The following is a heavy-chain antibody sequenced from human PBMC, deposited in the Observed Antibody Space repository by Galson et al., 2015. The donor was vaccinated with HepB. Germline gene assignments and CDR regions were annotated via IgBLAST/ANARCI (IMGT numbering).Heavy chain of an antibody. CDR3: ARARGVRGITRDYFDY. CDR1: GFSVSNYY. D-gene: IGHD3-10*01. J-gene: IGHJ4*02. Sequence: SLRLSCAVSGFSVSNYYMGWVRQAPGKGLDWVSVIYTGGSTYYAESVKGRFIVSRDNSENTLYLQMNSLRAEDTAVYYCARARGVRGITRDYFDYWGQGTLVTVSS. V-gene: IGHV3-53*01. CDR2: IYTGGST.